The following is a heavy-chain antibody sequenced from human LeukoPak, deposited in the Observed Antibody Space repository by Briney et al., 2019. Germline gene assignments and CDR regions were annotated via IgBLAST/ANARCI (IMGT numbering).Heavy chain of an antibody. CDR3: AANSVPAAGTEKMFGY. CDR2: IRDDGSNK. J-gene: IGHJ4*02. D-gene: IGHD6-13*01. Sequence: GGSLRLSCAASGFTFSTYGIHWVRQAPGKGLQWVAFIRDDGSNKYYADSVKGRFTISRDNSKNTLYLQMNSLSAEDTAVYYCAANSVPAAGTEKMFGYWGQGTLVTVSS. CDR1: GFTFSTYG. V-gene: IGHV3-30*02.